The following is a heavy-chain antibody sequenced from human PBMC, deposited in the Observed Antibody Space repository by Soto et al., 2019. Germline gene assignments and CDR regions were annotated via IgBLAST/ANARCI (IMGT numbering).Heavy chain of an antibody. CDR3: ARAAGYHYDISVYQYWYFDL. CDR1: GGTFSSYA. V-gene: IGHV1-69*06. J-gene: IGHJ2*01. D-gene: IGHD3-22*01. CDR2: IIPMFGTP. Sequence: QVQLVQSGAEVRKPGSSVKVSCKVSGGTFSSYAISWVRQAPGQGLEWMGGIIPMFGTPNYAQKFQGRVTITADKSTNTAYRELNSLTSEDTAVYYCARAAGYHYDISVYQYWYFDLWGRGTLVTVPS.